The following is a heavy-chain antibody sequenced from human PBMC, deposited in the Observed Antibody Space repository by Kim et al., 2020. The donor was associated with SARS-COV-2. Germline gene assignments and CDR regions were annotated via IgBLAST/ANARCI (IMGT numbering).Heavy chain of an antibody. V-gene: IGHV3-11*04. D-gene: IGHD6-19*01. J-gene: IGHJ4*02. CDR1: GLNFYIQY. Sequence: GGSLRLSCAASGLNFYIQYMTWIRQAPGTGLEWVSFIGGSDGAVSYADSVRGRFTITRDNARNTVYPQMNSLRVEDTAMYYCAPLHFYSSAHWGQGTLVTVSS. CDR2: IGGSDGAV. CDR3: APLHFYSSAH.